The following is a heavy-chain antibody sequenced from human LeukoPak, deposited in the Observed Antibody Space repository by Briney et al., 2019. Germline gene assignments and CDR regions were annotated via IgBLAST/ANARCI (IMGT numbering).Heavy chain of an antibody. CDR1: GFTFSSYG. Sequence: GGTLRLSCAASGFTFSSYGMSWVRQAPGKGLEWVSAISGSGGSTYYADSVKGRFTISRDNAKNSLYLQMNSLRAEDTAVYYCARSRGIVGAINTYYFDYWGQGTLVTVSS. CDR3: ARSRGIVGAINTYYFDY. D-gene: IGHD1-26*01. J-gene: IGHJ4*02. CDR2: ISGSGGST. V-gene: IGHV3-23*01.